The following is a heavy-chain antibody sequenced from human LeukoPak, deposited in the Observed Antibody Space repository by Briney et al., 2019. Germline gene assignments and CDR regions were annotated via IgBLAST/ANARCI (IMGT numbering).Heavy chain of an antibody. Sequence: GGSLRLSCAASGFTFSTYAMSWVRQAPGKGLNWVSISGSGGDTYYADSVKGRFTISRDNSKNTLYLQMNSLRAEDTAVYYCAKARGATYGTYYFDYWGQGTLVTVSS. V-gene: IGHV3-23*01. D-gene: IGHD4/OR15-4a*01. CDR3: AKARGATYGTYYFDY. J-gene: IGHJ4*02. CDR2: ISGSGGDT. CDR1: GFTFSTYA.